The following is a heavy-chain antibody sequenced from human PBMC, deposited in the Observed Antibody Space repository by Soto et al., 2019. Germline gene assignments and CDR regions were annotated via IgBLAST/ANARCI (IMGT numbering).Heavy chain of an antibody. CDR3: ARDLQADY. J-gene: IGHJ4*02. V-gene: IGHV1-69*04. CDR2: IIPILGIA. Sequence: GASVKVSCKAPCYTFTSYGISWVRRAPGQGLEWMGRIIPILGIANYAQKFQGRVTITRDTSASTAYMELSSLRSEDTAVYYCARDLQADYWGQGTLVTVSS. CDR1: CYTFTSYG.